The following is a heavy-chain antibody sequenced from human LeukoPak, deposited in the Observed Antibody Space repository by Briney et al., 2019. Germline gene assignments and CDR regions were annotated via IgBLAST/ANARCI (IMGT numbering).Heavy chain of an antibody. Sequence: PGRSLRLSCAASGFTFSSYGMHWVRQAPGKGLEWVAVIWYDGSNKYYADSVKGRFTISRDNSKNTLYLQMNSLRAEDTAVYYCAGDSYSDIVVVPAASADAFDIWGQGTMVTVSS. CDR2: IWYDGSNK. J-gene: IGHJ3*02. V-gene: IGHV3-33*01. CDR1: GFTFSSYG. D-gene: IGHD2-2*01. CDR3: AGDSYSDIVVVPAASADAFDI.